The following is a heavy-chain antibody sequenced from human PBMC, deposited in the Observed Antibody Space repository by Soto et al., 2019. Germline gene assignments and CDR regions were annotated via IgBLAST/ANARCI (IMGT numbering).Heavy chain of an antibody. J-gene: IGHJ5*01. D-gene: IGHD2-2*01. CDR1: GFTFRSYT. CDR2: ISASGGRP. V-gene: IGHV3-23*01. Sequence: GGSLRLSCAASGFTFRSYTMSWVRQAPGKGQEWISTISASGGRPSYADSVQGRFIISRDNPMNTVYLQMSSLRAEDTAMYYCAKSRCSTSDCSAPDSWGQGTLVTVSS. CDR3: AKSRCSTSDCSAPDS.